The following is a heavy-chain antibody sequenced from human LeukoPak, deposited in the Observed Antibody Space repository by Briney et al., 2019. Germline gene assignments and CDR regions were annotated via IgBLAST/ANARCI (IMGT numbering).Heavy chain of an antibody. D-gene: IGHD5/OR15-5a*01. Sequence: SETLSLTCTVSGGSIISSRYYWGWIRQPPGKGLEWIGTIYYSGSTYYNPSLKSRVTMSADTSKNHFSPKVSSVTAADTAMYYCARHGLHQAFDYWGQGTLVTVSS. CDR3: ARHGLHQAFDY. J-gene: IGHJ4*02. V-gene: IGHV4-39*01. CDR1: GGSIISSRYY. CDR2: IYYSGST.